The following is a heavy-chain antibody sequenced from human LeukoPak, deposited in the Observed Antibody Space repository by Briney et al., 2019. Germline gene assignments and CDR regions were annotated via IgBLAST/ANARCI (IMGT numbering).Heavy chain of an antibody. V-gene: IGHV4-59*01. CDR1: GGSISTYY. CDR3: ARDTGTVVDY. CDR2: IYYSGST. D-gene: IGHD4-23*01. Sequence: PSETLSLTCTVSGGSISTYYWSWTRQPPGKGLEWIGYIYYSGSTNYNPSLKSRVTTSVDTSKNQFSLKLSSVTAADTAVYYCARDTGTVVDYWGQGTLVTVSS. J-gene: IGHJ4*02.